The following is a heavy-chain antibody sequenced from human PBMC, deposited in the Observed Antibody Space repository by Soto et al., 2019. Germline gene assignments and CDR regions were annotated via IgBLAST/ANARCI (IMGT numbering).Heavy chain of an antibody. V-gene: IGHV3-23*01. J-gene: IGHJ4*02. D-gene: IGHD2-2*02. CDR2: ISGSGGST. CDR1: GFTFSSYA. CDR3: AKDHEYQLLYVWDY. Sequence: GGFLRLSCAASGFTFSSYAMSWVRQAPGKGLEWVSAISGSGGSTYYADSVKGRFTISRDNSKNTLYLQMNSLRAEDTAVYYCAKDHEYQLLYVWDYWGQGTLVTVSS.